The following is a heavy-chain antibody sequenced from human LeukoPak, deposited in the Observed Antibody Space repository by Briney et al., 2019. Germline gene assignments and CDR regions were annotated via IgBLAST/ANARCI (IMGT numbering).Heavy chain of an antibody. Sequence: GGSLRLSCAASGFTFNSYWMHWVRQAPGKGLVWVSRINTYGSVTNYAGSVKGRFTISRDDAKNPLYLQMNTLRAEDTALYYGARGDGSGSYRDTFDYWGQGTLVTVSS. J-gene: IGHJ4*02. D-gene: IGHD3-10*01. CDR3: ARGDGSGSYRDTFDY. CDR1: GFTFNSYW. V-gene: IGHV3-74*01. CDR2: INTYGSVT.